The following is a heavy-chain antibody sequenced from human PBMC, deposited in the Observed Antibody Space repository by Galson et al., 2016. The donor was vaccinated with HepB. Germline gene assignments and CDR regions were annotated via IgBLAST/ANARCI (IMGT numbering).Heavy chain of an antibody. V-gene: IGHV2-5*02. Sequence: PALVKPTQTLTLTCSFSGFSLSTTGMAVGWIRQPPGKALEWLALIYWDDDKRYSPSLKSRLTITKDISKHQVVLTMTNMDPVDTATYYCARYDTSGFYYVGNKFNAFDIWGQGTIITVSS. J-gene: IGHJ3*02. CDR3: ARYDTSGFYYVGNKFNAFDI. D-gene: IGHD3-22*01. CDR1: GFSLSTTGMA. CDR2: IYWDDDK.